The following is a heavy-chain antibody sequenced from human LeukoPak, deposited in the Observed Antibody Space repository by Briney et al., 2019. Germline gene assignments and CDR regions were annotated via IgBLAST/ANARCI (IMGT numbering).Heavy chain of an antibody. Sequence: GASVKVSCKASGYTFSNYHINWVRQATGQGLEWVRWMNPKNGKTGYAQKFQGRVTMTRDTSISTVYMELNSLTSEDTAVYYCARDRGSGPPFYYYYYLDVWGKGTTVTVSS. CDR3: ARDRGSGPPFYYYYYLDV. J-gene: IGHJ6*03. V-gene: IGHV1-8*01. CDR2: MNPKNGKT. D-gene: IGHD6-19*01. CDR1: GYTFSNYH.